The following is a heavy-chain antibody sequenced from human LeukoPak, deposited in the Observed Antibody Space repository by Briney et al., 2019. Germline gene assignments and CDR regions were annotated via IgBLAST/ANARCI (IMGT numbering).Heavy chain of an antibody. Sequence: PGGSLRLSCAASGFTFSSYWMSWVRQAPGKGLEWVANIKQDGSEKYYVDSVKGRFTISRDNAKNSLYLQMNSLRAEDTAVYYCAREGYDVLRDNWFDPWGQGTLVTVSS. CDR2: IKQDGSEK. J-gene: IGHJ5*02. D-gene: IGHD6-13*01. CDR1: GFTFSSYW. V-gene: IGHV3-7*01. CDR3: AREGYDVLRDNWFDP.